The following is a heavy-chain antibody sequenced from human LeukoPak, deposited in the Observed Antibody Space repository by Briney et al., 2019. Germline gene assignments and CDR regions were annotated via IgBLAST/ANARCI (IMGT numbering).Heavy chain of an antibody. CDR3: ARDEYCSGGSCSGCYMDV. CDR1: GLTVSSNY. CDR2: IYSGGST. Sequence: GGSLRLSCAASGLTVSSNYMSWVRQAPGTGLEWVSVIYSGGSTYYADSVKGRFTISRDNSKITLYLQRNSLSAEDTAVYYCARDEYCSGGSCSGCYMDVWGKGTTVTVSS. V-gene: IGHV3-66*02. D-gene: IGHD2-15*01. J-gene: IGHJ6*03.